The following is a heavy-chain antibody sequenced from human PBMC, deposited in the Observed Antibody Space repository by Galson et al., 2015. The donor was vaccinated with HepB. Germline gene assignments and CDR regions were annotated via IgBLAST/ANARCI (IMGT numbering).Heavy chain of an antibody. CDR3: ATIENADY. CDR2: VDPEDGDT. J-gene: IGHJ4*02. Sequence: VKVSCKVSGSSFTDYYIHWVQQAPGKGLEWVGFVDPEDGDTRYAEKFQGRVTITADTSTDTAYLVLTSLKSEDTAMYYCATIENADYWGQGTLITVSS. V-gene: IGHV1-69-2*01. CDR1: GSSFTDYY.